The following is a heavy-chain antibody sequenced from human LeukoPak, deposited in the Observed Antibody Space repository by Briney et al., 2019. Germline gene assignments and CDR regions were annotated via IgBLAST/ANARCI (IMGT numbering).Heavy chain of an antibody. CDR3: VRDGGVSGYDWLAY. V-gene: IGHV3-7*01. Sequence: GGSLRLSCAASGFTFSNYWMTWVRQAPGKGLEWVAHINQDGSEEHYMDSVKARFTISRDNAKNSLSLQMNSLRAEDTAVYYCVRDGGVSGYDWLAYWGQGTLVTVSS. D-gene: IGHD5-12*01. CDR1: GFTFSNYW. CDR2: INQDGSEE. J-gene: IGHJ4*02.